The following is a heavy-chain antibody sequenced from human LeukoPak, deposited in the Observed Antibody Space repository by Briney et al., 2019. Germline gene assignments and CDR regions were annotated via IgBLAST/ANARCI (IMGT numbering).Heavy chain of an antibody. CDR3: AKGSGSILGYCSGGSCHPDY. V-gene: IGHV3-43D*03. CDR2: ITWDGGST. J-gene: IGHJ4*02. Sequence: GGSLRLSCATSGFTFDDYIMHWVRQAPGKGLEWVSLITWDGGSTYYADSVKGRFATSRDNSRNSLYLQMNSLRAEDTALYYCAKGSGSILGYCSGGSCHPDYWGQGTLVTVSS. CDR1: GFTFDDYI. D-gene: IGHD2-15*01.